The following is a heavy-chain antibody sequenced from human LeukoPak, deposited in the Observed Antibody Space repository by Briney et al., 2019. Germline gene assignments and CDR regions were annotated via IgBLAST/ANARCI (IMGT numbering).Heavy chain of an antibody. CDR2: IYYSGST. J-gene: IGHJ4*02. CDR3: ARVPYGSGSVHFDY. D-gene: IGHD3-10*01. Sequence: SETLSLTCTVSGGSISSGGYYWSWIRQHPGKGLEWIGYIYYSGSTYYNPSLESRVTISVDTSKNQFSLKLSSVTAADTAVYYCARVPYGSGSVHFDYWGQGTLVTVSS. CDR1: GGSISSGGYY. V-gene: IGHV4-31*03.